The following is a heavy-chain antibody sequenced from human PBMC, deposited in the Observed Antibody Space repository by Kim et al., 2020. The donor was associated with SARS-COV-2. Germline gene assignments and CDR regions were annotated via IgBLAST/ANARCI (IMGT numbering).Heavy chain of an antibody. D-gene: IGHD4-17*01. CDR3: ARDSWDYGDYPIVGYFDL. J-gene: IGHJ2*01. CDR1: GFTFDDYG. CDR2: INWNGGST. V-gene: IGHV3-20*01. Sequence: GGSLRLSCAASGFTFDDYGMSWVRQAPGKGLEWVSGINWNGGSTGYADSVKGRFTISRDNAKNSLYLQMNSLRAEDTALYHCARDSWDYGDYPIVGYFDLWGRGTLVTVSS.